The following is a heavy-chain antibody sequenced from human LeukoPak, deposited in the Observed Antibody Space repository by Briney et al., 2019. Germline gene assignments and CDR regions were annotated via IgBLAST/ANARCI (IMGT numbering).Heavy chain of an antibody. D-gene: IGHD5-24*01. CDR1: GCTFSSYA. Sequence: SVKVSCKSSGCTFSSYAISWVRQPPGQGLEWMGRIIPTLGIANYAQKFQGRVTITADKSTSTAYMELSSLRSEDTAVYYCARGVMATYYFDYWGQGTLVTVSS. CDR3: ARGVMATYYFDY. V-gene: IGHV1-69*04. J-gene: IGHJ4*02. CDR2: IIPTLGIA.